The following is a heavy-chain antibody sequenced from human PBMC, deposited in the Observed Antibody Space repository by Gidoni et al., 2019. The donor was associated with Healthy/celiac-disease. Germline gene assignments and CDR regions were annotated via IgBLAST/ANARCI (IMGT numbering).Heavy chain of an antibody. CDR2: IYSGGST. Sequence: VQLVESGGGLVQPGGSLRLSCAASGFSVSSNYMSWVRQAPGKGLEWVSVIYSGGSTYYADSVKGRFTISRDNSKNTLYLQMNSLRAEDTAVYYCARRVAVAENLFDYWGQGTLVTVSS. CDR3: ARRVAVAENLFDY. V-gene: IGHV3-66*04. CDR1: GFSVSSNY. J-gene: IGHJ4*02. D-gene: IGHD6-19*01.